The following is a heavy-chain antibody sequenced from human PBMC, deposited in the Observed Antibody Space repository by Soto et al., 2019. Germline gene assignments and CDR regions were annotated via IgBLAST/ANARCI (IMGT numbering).Heavy chain of an antibody. V-gene: IGHV3-23*01. CDR3: AKQAVVVAATPWFDP. D-gene: IGHD2-15*01. CDR2: ISGGGGST. CDR1: GFTFSTCA. Sequence: GSRRLSCAASGFTFSTCAMNWVRQAPGKGLEWVSSISGGGGSTYYGDSVKGRFTISRDNSKNTLYLQINSLRADDTAVYYCAKQAVVVAATPWFDPWGQGTLVTVAS. J-gene: IGHJ5*02.